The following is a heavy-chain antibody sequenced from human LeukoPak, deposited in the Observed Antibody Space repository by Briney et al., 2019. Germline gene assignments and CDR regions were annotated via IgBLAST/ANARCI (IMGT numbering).Heavy chain of an antibody. CDR2: FYSGGST. Sequence: GGSLTLSCAASGFTVSSNYMSCVRQAPGKGLEWGSVFYSGGSTYYADPLKGRFTISRDSSKKTLYHQMNCLRAEDRRVSYGEKSSGRYWGFDYWGRGTLDSVFS. CDR3: EKSSGRYWGFDY. J-gene: IGHJ4*02. CDR1: GFTVSSNY. D-gene: IGHD1-26*01. V-gene: IGHV3-53*01.